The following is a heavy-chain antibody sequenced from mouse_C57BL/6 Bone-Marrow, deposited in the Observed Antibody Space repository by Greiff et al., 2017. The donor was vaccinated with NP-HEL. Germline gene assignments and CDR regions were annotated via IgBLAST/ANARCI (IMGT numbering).Heavy chain of an antibody. CDR1: GYSFTDYN. J-gene: IGHJ4*01. Sequence: EVKLQESGPELVKPGASVKISCKASGYSFTDYNMNWVKQSNGKSLEWIGVINPNYGTTSYNQKFKGKATLTVDQSSSTAYMQLNSLTSEDSAVYYCARWGYGSSYAMDYWGQGTSVTVSS. CDR2: INPNYGTT. D-gene: IGHD1-1*01. CDR3: ARWGYGSSYAMDY. V-gene: IGHV1-39*01.